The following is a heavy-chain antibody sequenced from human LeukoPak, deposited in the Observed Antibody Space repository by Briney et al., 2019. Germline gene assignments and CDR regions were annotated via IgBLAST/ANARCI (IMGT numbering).Heavy chain of an antibody. CDR2: IDPSDSYT. V-gene: IGHV5-10-1*01. D-gene: IGHD6-6*01. J-gene: IGHJ4*02. Sequence: GESLKISCKGSGYSFTSYWISWVRQMPGKGLEWMGRIDPSDSYTSYSPSFQGHVTISADKSISTAYLQWSTLKASDTAMYYCARHRSSSSRWFDYWGQGTLVTVSS. CDR3: ARHRSSSSRWFDY. CDR1: GYSFTSYW.